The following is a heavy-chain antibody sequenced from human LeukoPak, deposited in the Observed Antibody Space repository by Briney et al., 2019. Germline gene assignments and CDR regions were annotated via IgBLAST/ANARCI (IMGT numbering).Heavy chain of an antibody. Sequence: SGTLSLTCTVSGGSISSHYWSWIRQPPGKGLEWIAYLFDSVNTKDNPSLQSRLTLSPDTSKNQFSLRLSSVTAADTSVYYCATIKRGSIFGYFDSWGQGITVTVSS. D-gene: IGHD5-18*01. J-gene: IGHJ4*02. CDR2: LFDSVNT. CDR3: ATIKRGSIFGYFDS. V-gene: IGHV4-59*11. CDR1: GGSISSHY.